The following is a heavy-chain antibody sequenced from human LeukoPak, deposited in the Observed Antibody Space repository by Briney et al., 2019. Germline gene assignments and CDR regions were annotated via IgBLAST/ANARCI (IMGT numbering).Heavy chain of an antibody. CDR2: IIPIFGTA. D-gene: IGHD3-10*01. CDR3: ARVRGRALRVFDY. Sequence: SVKVSCKASGGTFSSYAISWVRQAPGQGLEWMGGIIPIFGTANYAQKFQGRVTMTRDTSTSTVYMELSSLRSEDTAVYYCARVRGRALRVFDYWGQGTLVTVSS. CDR1: GGTFSSYA. V-gene: IGHV1-69*05. J-gene: IGHJ4*02.